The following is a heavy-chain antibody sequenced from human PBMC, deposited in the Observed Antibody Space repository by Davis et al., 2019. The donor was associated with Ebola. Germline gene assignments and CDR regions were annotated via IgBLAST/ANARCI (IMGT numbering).Heavy chain of an antibody. J-gene: IGHJ6*04. CDR1: GFTFSSYA. D-gene: IGHD6-13*01. CDR2: ISGSGDTT. V-gene: IGHV3-23*01. CDR3: ARDDISSSLYFYGMDV. Sequence: GESLKISCAASGFTFSSYAMSWVRQAPGKGLEWVSTISGSGDTTSYADSVKGRFTISRDNSKNTLYLQMNSLRAEDTAVYYCARDDISSSLYFYGMDVWGKGTTVTVSS.